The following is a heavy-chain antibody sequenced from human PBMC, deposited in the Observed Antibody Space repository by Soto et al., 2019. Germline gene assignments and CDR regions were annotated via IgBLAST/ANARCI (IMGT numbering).Heavy chain of an antibody. J-gene: IGHJ5*02. V-gene: IGHV4-4*02. CDR2: IYRSGST. CDR1: GGSISSSNW. Sequence: SETLSLTCAVSGGSISSSNWWSWVRQPPGKGLEWIGEIYRSGSTNYNPSLKSRVTISVDKSKNQFSLKLSSVTAADTAVYYCARNTYYVFWSGFSYNWLDPWGKGPRVTV. D-gene: IGHD3-3*01. CDR3: ARNTYYVFWSGFSYNWLDP.